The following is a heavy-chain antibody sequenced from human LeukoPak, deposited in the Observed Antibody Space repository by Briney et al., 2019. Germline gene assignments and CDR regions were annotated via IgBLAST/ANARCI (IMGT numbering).Heavy chain of an antibody. CDR2: INSDGSST. J-gene: IGHJ4*02. CDR3: ARTLKWLQAHDY. Sequence: GGSLRLSCAASGFTFSSYWMHWVRQAPGKGLVWVSRINSDGSSTSYVDSVKGRFTISRDNAKNTLYLQMNSLRAEDTAVYYCARTLKWLQAHDYWGQGTLVTVSS. D-gene: IGHD5-12*01. CDR1: GFTFSSYW. V-gene: IGHV3-74*01.